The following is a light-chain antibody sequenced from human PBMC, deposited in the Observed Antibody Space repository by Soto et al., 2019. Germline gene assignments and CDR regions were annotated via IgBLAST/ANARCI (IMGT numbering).Light chain of an antibody. V-gene: IGKV3-20*01. J-gene: IGKJ1*01. CDR1: QSISSSY. CDR3: QQYDDSPGT. CDR2: GAS. Sequence: IVLTQSPGTLSLSPGGRATLSCRASQSISSSYLAWYQQKPGQAPGLLIYGASSRATAIPDRFSGSGSGTDFTLTISRLEPEDSAVYYCQQYDDSPGTFGQGTKVEIK.